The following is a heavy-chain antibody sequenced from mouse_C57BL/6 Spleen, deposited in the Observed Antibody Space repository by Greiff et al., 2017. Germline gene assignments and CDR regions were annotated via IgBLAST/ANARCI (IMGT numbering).Heavy chain of an antibody. CDR3: ARYRTYYGSSSYARDY. CDR2: IYPGDGDT. V-gene: IGHV1-80*01. J-gene: IGHJ4*01. D-gene: IGHD1-1*01. CDR1: GYAFSSYW. Sequence: VQLQQSGAELVKPGASVKISCKASGYAFSSYWMNWVKQRPGKGLEWIGQIYPGDGDTNYNGKFKGKATLTADKSSSTAYMQLSSLTSEDSAVYFCARYRTYYGSSSYARDYWGQGTSVTVSS.